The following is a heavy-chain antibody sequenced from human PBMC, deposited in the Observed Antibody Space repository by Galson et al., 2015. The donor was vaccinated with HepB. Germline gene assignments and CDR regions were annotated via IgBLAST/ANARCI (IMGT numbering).Heavy chain of an antibody. Sequence: SLRLSCAASGFTFSGSAIHWVRQASGKGPEWVGRIKSKANNYATSYVSSLKGRLTISRDDSKKMAYLHMKSLKTEDTAVYYCIRSGDFSGYSSRWGQGTLVTVSS. J-gene: IGHJ4*02. CDR1: GFTFSGSA. CDR3: IRSGDFSGYSSR. CDR2: IKSKANNYAT. V-gene: IGHV3-73*01. D-gene: IGHD6-13*01.